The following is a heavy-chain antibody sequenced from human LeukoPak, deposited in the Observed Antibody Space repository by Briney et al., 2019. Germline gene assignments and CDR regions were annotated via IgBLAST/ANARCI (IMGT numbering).Heavy chain of an antibody. V-gene: IGHV3-23*01. D-gene: IGHD3-22*01. Sequence: GGSLRLSCAASGSTFSSTGMTWVRQAPGKGQEWVSSISAGGASTYYADSVKGRFTISRDNSRDTLYLQMNSLRAEDTAVYYCARMWLLSYYIDFWGKGTTVTVS. CDR2: ISAGGAST. CDR1: GSTFSSTG. CDR3: ARMWLLSYYIDF. J-gene: IGHJ6*03.